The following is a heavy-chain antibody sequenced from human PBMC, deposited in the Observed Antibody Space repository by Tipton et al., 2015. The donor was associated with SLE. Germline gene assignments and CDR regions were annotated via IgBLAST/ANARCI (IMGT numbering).Heavy chain of an antibody. J-gene: IGHJ2*01. CDR2: IYTSGST. D-gene: IGHD6-13*01. Sequence: TLSLTCTVSGGSISSGSYYWSWIRQPAGKGLEWIVYIYTSGSTNYNPSLKSRVTISVDTSRNQFSLKLSSVTAADTAVYYCAREQQLESRYFDLWGRGTLVTVSS. CDR3: AREQQLESRYFDL. V-gene: IGHV4-61*09. CDR1: GGSISSGSYY.